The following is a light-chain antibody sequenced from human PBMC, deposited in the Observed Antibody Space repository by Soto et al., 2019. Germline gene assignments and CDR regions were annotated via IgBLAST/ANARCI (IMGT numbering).Light chain of an antibody. CDR1: QSVTSNS. V-gene: IGKV3D-20*02. CDR2: GAS. J-gene: IGKJ4*01. CDR3: QQRINWLT. Sequence: EIVLSQSPGTLSLSPRERATLSCRASQSVTSNSLAWYQQKPGQAPRLLIYGASSRATGIPDRFSGSGSGTDFTLTISSLEPEDIAVYYCQQRINWLTFAGG.